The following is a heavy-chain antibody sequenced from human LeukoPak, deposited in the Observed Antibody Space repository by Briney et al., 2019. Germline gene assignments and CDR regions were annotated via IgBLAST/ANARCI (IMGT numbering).Heavy chain of an antibody. V-gene: IGHV3-21*01. J-gene: IGHJ5*02. D-gene: IGHD1-1*01. Sequence: PGGSLRLSCAASGFTFSSYSMNWVRQAPGKGLEWVSSISSSSSYIYYADSVKGRFTISRDNAKNSLYLQMNSLRAEDTAVYYCARDHTTGTTAWFDPWGQGTLVTVSS. CDR3: ARDHTTGTTAWFDP. CDR1: GFTFSSYS. CDR2: ISSSSSYI.